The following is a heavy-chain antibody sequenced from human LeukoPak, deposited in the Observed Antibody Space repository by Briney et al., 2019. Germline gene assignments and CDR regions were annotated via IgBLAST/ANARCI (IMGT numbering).Heavy chain of an antibody. CDR1: GFAFNTYS. CDR2: ISSSSTTL. V-gene: IGHV3-48*02. CDR3: ARDRGYYFDY. D-gene: IGHD3-22*01. Sequence: TGGSLRLSCAASGFAFNTYSMNWVRQAPGKGLEWVSFISSSSTTLYYAASVKGRFTISRDNAENSLYLQMNSLRDEDTAVYYCARDRGYYFDYWGQGTLVTVSS. J-gene: IGHJ4*02.